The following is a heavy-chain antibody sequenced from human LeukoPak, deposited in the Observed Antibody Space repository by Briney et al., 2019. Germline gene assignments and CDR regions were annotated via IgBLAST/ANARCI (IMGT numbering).Heavy chain of an antibody. D-gene: IGHD3-10*01. Sequence: GRSLRLSCAASGFTFDDYAMHWVRQAPGKGLEWVSLINWNSGDTAYADSVKGRFTISRDNSKNSLYLQMNSLRPEDTAFYYCAKYRGIHGSGSQDYWGQGTLVTVSS. V-gene: IGHV3-9*01. CDR3: AKYRGIHGSGSQDY. CDR2: INWNSGDT. CDR1: GFTFDDYA. J-gene: IGHJ4*02.